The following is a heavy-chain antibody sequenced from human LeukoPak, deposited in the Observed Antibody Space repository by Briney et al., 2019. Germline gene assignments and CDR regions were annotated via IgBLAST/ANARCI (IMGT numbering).Heavy chain of an antibody. CDR1: GYTLTELS. CDR3: ATVRFLEWLFPFDP. Sequence: ASMKVSCKVSGYTLTELSMHWVRQAPGKGLEWMGGFDPEDGETIYAQKFQGRVTMTEDTSTDTAYMELSSLRSEDTAVYYCATVRFLEWLFPFDPWGQGTLVTVSS. V-gene: IGHV1-24*01. CDR2: FDPEDGET. J-gene: IGHJ5*02. D-gene: IGHD3-3*01.